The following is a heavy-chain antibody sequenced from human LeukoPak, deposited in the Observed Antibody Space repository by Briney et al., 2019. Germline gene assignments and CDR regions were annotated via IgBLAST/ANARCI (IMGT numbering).Heavy chain of an antibody. Sequence: SETLSLTCAVSGGSITNHWWSWIRQPPGKGLGWIGYMFYTGSTSYNPSLKSRVTISMDTSKSQVSLKLSSVTAADTAVYYCARVRYSDVLTGYYGDGYFDYWGQGTLVTVSS. CDR1: GGSITNHW. J-gene: IGHJ4*02. CDR2: MFYTGST. D-gene: IGHD3-9*01. V-gene: IGHV4-59*11. CDR3: ARVRYSDVLTGYYGDGYFDY.